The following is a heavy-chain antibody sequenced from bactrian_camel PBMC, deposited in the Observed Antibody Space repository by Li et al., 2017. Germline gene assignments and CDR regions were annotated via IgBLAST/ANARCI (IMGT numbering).Heavy chain of an antibody. Sequence: QVQLVESGGGSVQSGGSLRLSCIYVTGYCMAWFRQAQATPREVVAAYCNDGTASYADSVKGRFTISRDNAKKTLYLQMSSLKTDDTAVYYCALGTSSQATMTLRGKGTQVTVS. D-gene: IGHD3*01. CDR2: YCNDGTA. CDR1: TGYC. J-gene: IGHJ4*01. V-gene: IGHV3S57*01.